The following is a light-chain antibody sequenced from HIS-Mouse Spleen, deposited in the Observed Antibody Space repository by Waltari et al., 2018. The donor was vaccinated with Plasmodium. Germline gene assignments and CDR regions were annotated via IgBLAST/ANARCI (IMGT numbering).Light chain of an antibody. J-gene: IGLJ1*01. Sequence: QSALTQPASVSGSPGQSITISCTGTSSDVGGYNYVPWYQQHPGKAPKLLIYDVSNRRSGVSNRLSGAKSGNTASLTISGLQAEDEADYYCSSYTSSSTLNYVFGTGTKVTVL. CDR1: SSDVGGYNY. V-gene: IGLV2-14*03. CDR2: DVS. CDR3: SSYTSSSTLNYV.